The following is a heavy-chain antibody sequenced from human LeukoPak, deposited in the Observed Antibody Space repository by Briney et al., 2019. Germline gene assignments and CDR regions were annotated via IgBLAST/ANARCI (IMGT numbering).Heavy chain of an antibody. CDR1: GYTLTELS. Sequence: GASVKVSCKVSGYTLTELSMHWVRQAPGQGLEWMGGIIPIFGTANYAQKFQGRVTITADESTSTAYMELSSLRSEDTAVYYCASTHPSSSGYLHFDYWGQGTLVTVSS. J-gene: IGHJ4*02. CDR2: IIPIFGTA. V-gene: IGHV1-69*13. D-gene: IGHD3-22*01. CDR3: ASTHPSSSGYLHFDY.